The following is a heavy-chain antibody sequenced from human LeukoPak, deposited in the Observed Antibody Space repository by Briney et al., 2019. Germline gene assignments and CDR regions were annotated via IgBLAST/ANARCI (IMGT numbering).Heavy chain of an antibody. CDR3: AKSLWFGDLFPLREFDY. D-gene: IGHD3-10*01. CDR1: GFTVSSNY. V-gene: IGHV3-23*01. CDR2: ISDGGAAT. J-gene: IGHJ4*02. Sequence: GGSLRLSCAASGFTVSSNYMSWVRQAPGKGLEWVSVISDGGAATYYADSVKGRFTISGDNSKNTLSLQMNSLRAEDAAVYYCAKSLWFGDLFPLREFDYWGQGTLVTVSS.